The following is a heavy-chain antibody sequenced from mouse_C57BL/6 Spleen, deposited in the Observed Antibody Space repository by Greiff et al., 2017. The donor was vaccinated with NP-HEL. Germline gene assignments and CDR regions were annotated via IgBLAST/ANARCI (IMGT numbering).Heavy chain of an antibody. V-gene: IGHV5-16*01. CDR1: GFTFSDYY. CDR3: ARDGRLRAMDY. J-gene: IGHJ4*01. Sequence: EVKVVESEGGLVQPGSSMKLSCTASGFTFSDYYMAWVRQVPEKGLEWVANINYDGSSTYYLDSLKSRFIISRDNAKNILYLQMSSLKSEDTATYYCARDGRLRAMDYWGQGTSVTVSS. CDR2: INYDGSST. D-gene: IGHD2-2*01.